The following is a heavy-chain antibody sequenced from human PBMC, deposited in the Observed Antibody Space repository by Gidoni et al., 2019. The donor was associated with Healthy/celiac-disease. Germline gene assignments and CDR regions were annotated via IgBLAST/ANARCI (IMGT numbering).Heavy chain of an antibody. CDR2: ISGSGGST. J-gene: IGHJ4*02. CDR3: AKVRAEHYYDSSGYSPTFDY. Sequence: EVQLLESGGGLVQPGGSLRLSCAASGFTFSSYAMSWVRQAPGKGLEWVSAISGSGGSTYYADSVKGRFTISRDNSKNTLYLQMNSLRAEDTAVYYCAKVRAEHYYDSSGYSPTFDYWGQGTLVTVSS. V-gene: IGHV3-23*01. CDR1: GFTFSSYA. D-gene: IGHD3-22*01.